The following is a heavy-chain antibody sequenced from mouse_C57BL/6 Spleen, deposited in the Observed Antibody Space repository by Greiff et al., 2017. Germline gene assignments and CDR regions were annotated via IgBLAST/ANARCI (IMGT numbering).Heavy chain of an antibody. Sequence: QVQLKQPGAELVMPGASVQLSCKASGYTFTSYWMHWVKQRPGQGLEWIGEIDPSDSYTNYNQKFKGKSTLTVDKSSSTAYMQLSSLTSEDSAVYYCARAYYGRSYYFDYWGQGTTLTVSS. CDR3: ARAYYGRSYYFDY. D-gene: IGHD1-1*01. CDR1: GYTFTSYW. J-gene: IGHJ2*01. V-gene: IGHV1-69*01. CDR2: IDPSDSYT.